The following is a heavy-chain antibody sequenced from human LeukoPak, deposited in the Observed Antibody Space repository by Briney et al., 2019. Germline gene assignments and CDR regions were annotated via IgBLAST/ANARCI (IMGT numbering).Heavy chain of an antibody. J-gene: IGHJ4*02. Sequence: PSETLSLTCTVSGGSISSSSYYWGWIRQPPGKGLEWIGSIYYSGSTYYNPSLKSRVTISVDTSKNQFSLKLSSVTAADTAVYYCARDGRGATQRFDYWGQGTLVTVSS. CDR3: ARDGRGATQRFDY. CDR2: IYYSGST. D-gene: IGHD1-26*01. CDR1: GGSISSSSYY. V-gene: IGHV4-39*07.